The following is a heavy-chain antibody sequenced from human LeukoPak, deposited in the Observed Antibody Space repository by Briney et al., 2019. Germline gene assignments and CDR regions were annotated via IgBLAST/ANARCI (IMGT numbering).Heavy chain of an antibody. Sequence: PGGSLRLSCAASGFTFSESWMSWVRQAPGKGLEWVSAISGSGGSTYYANSVKGRFTISRDNSKNTLYLQMNSLRAEDTAVYYCAKIPHYYDSSGYYYFGQGTLVTVSS. D-gene: IGHD3-22*01. CDR1: GFTFSESW. CDR3: AKIPHYYDSSGYYY. CDR2: ISGSGGST. V-gene: IGHV3-23*01. J-gene: IGHJ4*02.